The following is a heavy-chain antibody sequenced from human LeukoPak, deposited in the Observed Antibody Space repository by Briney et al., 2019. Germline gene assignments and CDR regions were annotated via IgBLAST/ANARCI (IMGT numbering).Heavy chain of an antibody. V-gene: IGHV3-74*01. Sequence: GGSLRLSCAASGFTFSSYWMHWVRQAPGKGLVWVSRINTDGSTTSYADSVKGRFTISRDNTKNTLYLQMNSLRAEDTAVYYCARVRSGSYNWFDPWGQGTLVTVSS. CDR1: GFTFSSYW. CDR3: ARVRSGSYNWFDP. J-gene: IGHJ5*02. CDR2: INTDGSTT. D-gene: IGHD1-26*01.